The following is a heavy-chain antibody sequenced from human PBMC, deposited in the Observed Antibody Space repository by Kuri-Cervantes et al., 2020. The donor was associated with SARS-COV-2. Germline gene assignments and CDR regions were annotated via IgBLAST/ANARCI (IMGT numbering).Heavy chain of an antibody. CDR2: IYYSGST. Sequence: GSLRLSCTVSGGSISSSSYYWGWIRQPPGKGLEWIGSIYYSGSTYYNPSLKSRVTISVDTSKNQFSLRLSSVTAADTAVYFCARGLLGFVRGFDLWGRGALVTVSS. J-gene: IGHJ2*01. CDR3: ARGLLGFVRGFDL. D-gene: IGHD3-16*01. CDR1: GGSISSSSYY. V-gene: IGHV4-39*01.